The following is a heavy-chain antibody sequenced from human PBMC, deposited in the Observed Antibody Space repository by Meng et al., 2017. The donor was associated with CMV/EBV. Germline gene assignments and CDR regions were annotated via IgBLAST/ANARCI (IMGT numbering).Heavy chain of an antibody. Sequence: GESLKISCAASGFTFSDYYMSWIRQAPGKGLEWVSYISSSGSTIYYADSVKGRFTISRDNAKNSLYLQMNSLRAEDTAVYYCAKDGYNRGGSLDYWGQGTLVTVSS. D-gene: IGHD5-24*01. V-gene: IGHV3-11*01. CDR2: ISSSGSTI. J-gene: IGHJ4*02. CDR3: AKDGYNRGGSLDY. CDR1: GFTFSDYY.